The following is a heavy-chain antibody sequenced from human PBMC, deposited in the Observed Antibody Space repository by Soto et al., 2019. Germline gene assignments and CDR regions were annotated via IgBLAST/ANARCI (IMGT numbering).Heavy chain of an antibody. V-gene: IGHV1-69*06. D-gene: IGHD5-18*01. CDR1: GRIFSSFP. CDR2: VISASGSV. J-gene: IGHJ1*01. CDR3: AQVGSRDGYNYVLDQ. Sequence: QVPVVQSGAEVKKPGSSVKISCKASGRIFSSFPTSWVRQVPGQGLEWMGGVISASGSVTYAPQFQGRVTITAVTSAGIGYLELTSLTSEDAAIYYCAQVGSRDGYNYVLDQWGPGTMVTVSS.